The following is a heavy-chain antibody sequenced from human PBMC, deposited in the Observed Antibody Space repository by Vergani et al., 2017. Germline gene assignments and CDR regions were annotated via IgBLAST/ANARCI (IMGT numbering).Heavy chain of an antibody. Sequence: QVQLVQSGAEVKKPGASVKVSCKASGYTFTSYGISWVRQAPGQGLEWMGWISAYNGNTNYAQKLQGRVTMTTDTSTSTAYMELRNLRSDDTAVYYCARVIAAAGTGNNWFDPWGQGTLVTVSS. CDR3: ARVIAAAGTGNNWFDP. J-gene: IGHJ5*02. V-gene: IGHV1-18*01. CDR2: ISAYNGNT. D-gene: IGHD6-13*01. CDR1: GYTFTSYG.